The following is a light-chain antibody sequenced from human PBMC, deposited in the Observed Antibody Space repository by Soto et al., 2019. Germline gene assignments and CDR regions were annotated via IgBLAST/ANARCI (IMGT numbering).Light chain of an antibody. V-gene: IGLV2-14*02. Sequence: QSALTNPLCGPAAPGHSITITCNGTTSDVGRYNLVFWYQQHPGKSPKLMIYDVSNRPSGVSNRFSGSKSGNTASLTISGLQAEDEADYHCSSYTSSSTLLYVFGTATKVTVL. J-gene: IGLJ1*01. CDR1: TSDVGRYNL. CDR2: DVS. CDR3: SSYTSSSTLLYV.